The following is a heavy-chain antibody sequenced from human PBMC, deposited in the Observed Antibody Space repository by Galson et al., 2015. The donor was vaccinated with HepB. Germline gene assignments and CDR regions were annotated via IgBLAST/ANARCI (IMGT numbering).Heavy chain of an antibody. CDR2: IWYDGSNK. J-gene: IGHJ4*02. V-gene: IGHV3-33*01. Sequence: SLRLSCAASGFTFSSYGMHWVRQAPGKGLEWVAVIWYDGSNKYYADSVKGRFTISRDNSKNTLYLQTNSLRAEDTAVYYCARDIGYNWNEPFLYWGQGTLVTVSS. CDR1: GFTFSSYG. D-gene: IGHD1-1*01. CDR3: ARDIGYNWNEPFLY.